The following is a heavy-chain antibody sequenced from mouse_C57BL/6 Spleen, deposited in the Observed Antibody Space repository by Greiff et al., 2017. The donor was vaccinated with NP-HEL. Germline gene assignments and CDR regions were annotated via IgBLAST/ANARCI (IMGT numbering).Heavy chain of an antibody. D-gene: IGHD2-3*01. J-gene: IGHJ4*01. V-gene: IGHV5-9-1*02. CDR1: GFTFSSYA. CDR2: ISSGGDYI. Sequence: EVKLEESGEGLVKPGGSLKLSCAASGFTFSSYAMSWVRQTPEKRLEWVAYISSGGDYIYYADTVKGRFTISRDNARNTLYLQMSSLKSEDTAMYYCTRDDWDGYNYAMDYWGQGTSVTVSS. CDR3: TRDDWDGYNYAMDY.